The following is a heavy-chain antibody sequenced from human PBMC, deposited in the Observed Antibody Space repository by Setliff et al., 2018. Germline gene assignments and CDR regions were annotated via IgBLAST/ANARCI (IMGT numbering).Heavy chain of an antibody. J-gene: IGHJ4*01. D-gene: IGHD2-15*01. CDR3: VRDIRDRPVADDY. V-gene: IGHV4-59*01. CDR2: IYYSGST. CDR1: GGSFSTYY. Sequence: PSETLSLTCAVYGGSFSTYYWGWIRQPPGKGLEWIGRIYYSGSTNYTPSLKSRVTIAVDTSKNQFSLKLSAVTAADTAVYYCVRDIRDRPVADDYWGQERWSPPPQ.